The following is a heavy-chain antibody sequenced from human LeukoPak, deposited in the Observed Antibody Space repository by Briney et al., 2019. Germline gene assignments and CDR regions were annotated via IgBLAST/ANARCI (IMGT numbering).Heavy chain of an antibody. V-gene: IGHV1-18*01. D-gene: IGHD6-13*01. CDR1: GGTFSSYA. J-gene: IGHJ4*02. CDR2: ISAYNGNT. Sequence: ASVKVSCKASGGTFSSYAISWVRQAPGQGLEWMGWISAYNGNTNYAQKLQGRVTMTTDTSTSTASMELRSLRSDDTAVYYCARGSLVRSSPIGDYWGQGTLVTVSS. CDR3: ARGSLVRSSPIGDY.